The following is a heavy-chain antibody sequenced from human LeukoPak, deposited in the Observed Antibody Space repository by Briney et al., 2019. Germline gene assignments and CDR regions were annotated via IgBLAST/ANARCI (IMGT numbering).Heavy chain of an antibody. CDR1: GYSFTSYW. D-gene: IGHD1-26*01. CDR3: ARLVGGVGASRRAFDI. Sequence: GESLRICCKGSGYSFTSYWISWVRQMPGKGLEWMGRIDPSDSYTNYSPSFQGHVTISADKSISTAYLQWSSLKASDTAMYYCARLVGGVGASRRAFDIWGQGTMVTVSS. J-gene: IGHJ3*02. CDR2: IDPSDSYT. V-gene: IGHV5-10-1*01.